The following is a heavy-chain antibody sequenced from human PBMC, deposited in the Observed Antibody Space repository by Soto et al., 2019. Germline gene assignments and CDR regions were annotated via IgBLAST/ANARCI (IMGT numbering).Heavy chain of an antibody. CDR3: AKGGSGWDYYYYYMDV. J-gene: IGHJ6*03. V-gene: IGHV3-23*01. CDR2: ISGSGGST. Sequence: EVQLLESGGGLVQPGGSLRLSCAASGFTFSSYAMSWVRQAPGKGLEWVSAISGSGGSTYYADSVKGRFTISRDNSKNTLDLQMNSLRAEDTAVYYCAKGGSGWDYYYYYMDVWGKGTTVTVSS. D-gene: IGHD6-19*01. CDR1: GFTFSSYA.